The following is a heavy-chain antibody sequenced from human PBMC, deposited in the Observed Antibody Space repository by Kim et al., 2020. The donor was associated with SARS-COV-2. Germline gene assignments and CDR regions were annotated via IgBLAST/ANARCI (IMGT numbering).Heavy chain of an antibody. CDR2: ISSSGSSI. Sequence: GGSLRLSCAASGFSFSSFEMNWVRQAPGKGLEWVSYISSSGSSIYYADSVEGRFTISRDKAKSSLYLQMNSLRAEDTAIYFCARVGQFISMVRGVITYGMNVWGQGTTVTVSS. J-gene: IGHJ6*02. CDR1: GFSFSSFE. CDR3: ARVGQFISMVRGVITYGMNV. D-gene: IGHD3-10*01. V-gene: IGHV3-48*03.